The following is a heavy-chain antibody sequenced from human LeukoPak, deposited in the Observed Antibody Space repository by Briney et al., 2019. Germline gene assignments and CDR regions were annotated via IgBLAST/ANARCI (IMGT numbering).Heavy chain of an antibody. CDR2: ISDSGDYT. CDR1: GFTFSSYA. CDR3: AKDTSIGKYCTNGVCSPFDY. Sequence: GGSLRLSCAGSGFTFSSYAMSWVRQAPGQGLEWVSVISDSGDYTSYADSVRGRFTVSRDNSRNTLYLQMISLRPEDTAVYYCAKDTSIGKYCTNGVCSPFDYWGQGTLVTVSS. D-gene: IGHD2-8*01. V-gene: IGHV3-23*01. J-gene: IGHJ4*02.